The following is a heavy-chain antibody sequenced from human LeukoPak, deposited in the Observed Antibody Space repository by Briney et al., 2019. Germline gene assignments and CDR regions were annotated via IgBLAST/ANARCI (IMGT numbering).Heavy chain of an antibody. D-gene: IGHD3-22*01. CDR3: ARLDFYETSGAFDY. Sequence: PGGSLILSCEASGFTFRSYEMSWVRQAPGKGLEWISYITSSGASIYYADSVKGRFTISRDNAKNSLFLQMNSLRADDSAVYYCARLDFYETSGAFDYWGQGPLVTVSS. CDR2: ITSSGASI. CDR1: GFTFRSYE. J-gene: IGHJ4*02. V-gene: IGHV3-48*03.